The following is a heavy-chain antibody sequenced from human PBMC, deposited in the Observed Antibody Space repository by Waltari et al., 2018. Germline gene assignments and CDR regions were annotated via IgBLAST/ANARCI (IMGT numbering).Heavy chain of an antibody. CDR2: INHSGANT. D-gene: IGHD1-1*01. V-gene: IGHV3-23*04. J-gene: IGHJ4*02. Sequence: EVQLVESGGGLVQPGGSLRLSCAVSGFTFSNYAMSWVRRAPGKGLEWISAINHSGANTYYADSVKGRFTISRDNSKNTLFLQMNSLRADDTAAYFCSISDRDIWSGFHHWGQGTLVTVSS. CDR3: SISDRDIWSGFHH. CDR1: GFTFSNYA.